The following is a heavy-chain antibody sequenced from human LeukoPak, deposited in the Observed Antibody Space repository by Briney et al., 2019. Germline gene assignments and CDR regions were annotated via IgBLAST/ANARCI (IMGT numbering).Heavy chain of an antibody. CDR3: ARALTGIPYYFDY. J-gene: IGHJ4*02. V-gene: IGHV4-31*03. CDR2: IYYSGST. Sequence: SETLSLTCTVSGGSISSDGYYWSWIRQHPGKGLEWIGYIYYSGSTYYNPSLKSRVTISVDTSKNQFSLKLSSVTAADTTVYYCARALTGIPYYFDYWGQGSLVTVSS. D-gene: IGHD1-20*01. CDR1: GGSISSDGYY.